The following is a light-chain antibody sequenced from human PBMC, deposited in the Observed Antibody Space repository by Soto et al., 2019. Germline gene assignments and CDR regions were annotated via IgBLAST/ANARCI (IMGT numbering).Light chain of an antibody. V-gene: IGKV3-11*01. CDR1: QSVGSY. CDR3: QQRSNWPLT. Sequence: EIVLTQSPATLSLSPGERATLSCRASQSVGSYLAWYQQKPGQAPRLLIYDASDRATDIPARFSGSGSGTDFTLTISSLQPEDFAVYSCQQRSNWPLTFGGGTKVEIK. CDR2: DAS. J-gene: IGKJ4*01.